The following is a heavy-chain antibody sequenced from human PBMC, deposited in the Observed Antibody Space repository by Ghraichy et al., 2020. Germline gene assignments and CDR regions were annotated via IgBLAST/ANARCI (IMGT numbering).Heavy chain of an antibody. D-gene: IGHD3-10*01. J-gene: IGHJ4*02. CDR1: GGSFSGYY. CDR2: INHSGST. Sequence: SETLSLTCAVYGGSFSGYYWSWIRQPPGKGLEWIGEINHSGSTNYNPSLKSRVTISVDTSKNQFSLKLSSVTAADTAVYYCARGGSWFGELLQREVYLDYWGQGTLVTVSS. CDR3: ARGGSWFGELLQREVYLDY. V-gene: IGHV4-34*01.